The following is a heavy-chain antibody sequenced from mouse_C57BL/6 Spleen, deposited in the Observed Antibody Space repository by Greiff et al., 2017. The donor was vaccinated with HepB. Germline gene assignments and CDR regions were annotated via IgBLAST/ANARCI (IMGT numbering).Heavy chain of an antibody. CDR3: ARPYYGSSYRYWYFDV. J-gene: IGHJ1*03. CDR1: GYTFTSYW. Sequence: QVQLQQPGTELVKPGASVKLSCKASGYTFTSYWMHWVKQRPGQGLEWIGNINPSNGGTNYNEKFKSKATLTVDKSSSTAYMQLSSLTSEDSAVYYCARPYYGSSYRYWYFDVWGTGTTVTVSS. D-gene: IGHD1-1*01. V-gene: IGHV1-53*01. CDR2: INPSNGGT.